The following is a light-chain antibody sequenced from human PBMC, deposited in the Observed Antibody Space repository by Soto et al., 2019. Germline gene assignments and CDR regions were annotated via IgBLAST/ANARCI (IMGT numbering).Light chain of an antibody. CDR2: EVS. CDR3: TSYAGTKNYVV. Sequence: QSALTQPASVSGSRGQSITISCTGTSSNVGSYNFVSWYQQSPGKAPKLVIYEVSKRPSGVPDRFSGSKSGNTASLTVSGLQTEDEAVYFCTSYAGTKNYVVFGGGTKVTVL. J-gene: IGLJ2*01. V-gene: IGLV2-8*01. CDR1: SSNVGSYNF.